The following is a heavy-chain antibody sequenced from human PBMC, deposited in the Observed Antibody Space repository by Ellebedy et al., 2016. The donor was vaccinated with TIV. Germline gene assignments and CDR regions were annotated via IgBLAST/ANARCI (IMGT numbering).Heavy chain of an antibody. CDR1: GYTFTTYG. J-gene: IGHJ4*02. Sequence: AASVKVSCKASGYTFTTYGITWVRQAPGQRPEWMGWINPDNGDTKHSQKFQARVTITRDTFASTAYMELSSLRSEDTAVYYCARDWGWGGDYWGQGTLVTVS. CDR3: ARDWGWGGDY. D-gene: IGHD3-16*01. V-gene: IGHV1-3*01. CDR2: INPDNGDT.